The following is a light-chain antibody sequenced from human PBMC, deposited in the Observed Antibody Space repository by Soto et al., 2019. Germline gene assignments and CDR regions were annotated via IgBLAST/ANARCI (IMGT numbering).Light chain of an antibody. V-gene: IGLV2-23*03. CDR2: EGS. Sequence: QSVLTQPASVSGSPGQSSTISFTGTGSDVGSYNLVSWYQQHPGKAPKLMIYEGSKRPSGVSNRFSGSKSDNTASLTISGLQAEDEADYYCCSYAGSSTFSYVFGTGTKVTVL. J-gene: IGLJ1*01. CDR1: GSDVGSYNL. CDR3: CSYAGSSTFSYV.